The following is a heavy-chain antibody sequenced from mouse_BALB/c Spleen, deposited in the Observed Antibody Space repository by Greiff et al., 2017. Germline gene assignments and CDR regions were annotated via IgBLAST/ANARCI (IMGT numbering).Heavy chain of an antibody. J-gene: IGHJ4*01. CDR3: ARRGYYRYDYAMDY. CDR1: GYTFSSYW. Sequence: VKLQQSGAELMKPGASVKISCKATGYTFSSYWIEWVKQRPGHGLEWIGEILPGSGSTNYNEKFKGKATFTADTSSNTAYMQLSSLTSEDSAVYYCARRGYYRYDYAMDYWGQGTSVTVSS. D-gene: IGHD2-14*01. CDR2: ILPGSGST. V-gene: IGHV1-9*01.